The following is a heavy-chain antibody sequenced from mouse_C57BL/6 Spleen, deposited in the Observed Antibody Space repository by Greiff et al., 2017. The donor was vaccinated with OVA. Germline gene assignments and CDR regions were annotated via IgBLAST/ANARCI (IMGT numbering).Heavy chain of an antibody. V-gene: IGHV1-52*01. CDR1: GYTFPSYW. CDR2: IYPSDSET. Sequence: VQLQQPGAELVRPGSSVKLSCKASGYTFPSYWMPWVKQRPIQGLEWIGNIYPSDSETHYNQKFKDKATLTVDKSSSTAYMQLSSLTSEDSAVYYCARHGYYFDYWGKGTTLTVSS. CDR3: ARHGYYFDY. D-gene: IGHD2-2*01. J-gene: IGHJ2*01.